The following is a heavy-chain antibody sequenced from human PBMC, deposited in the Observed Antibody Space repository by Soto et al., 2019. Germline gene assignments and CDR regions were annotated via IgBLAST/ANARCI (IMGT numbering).Heavy chain of an antibody. CDR1: GGSISSSSYY. D-gene: IGHD4-4*01. J-gene: IGHJ4*02. CDR2: IYYSGST. V-gene: IGHV4-39*01. Sequence: SETLSLTCSVSGGSISSSSYYWGWIRQPPGKGLEWFGCIYYSGSTYYNPSLKSRVTISVDSSKNQFSLKLSSVTAADTAVYYCAKTVDIGYDYSTRYYFDYWGQGTLVTSPQ. CDR3: AKTVDIGYDYSTRYYFDY.